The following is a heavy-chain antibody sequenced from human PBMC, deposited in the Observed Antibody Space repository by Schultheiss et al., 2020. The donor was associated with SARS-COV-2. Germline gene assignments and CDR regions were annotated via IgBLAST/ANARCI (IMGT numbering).Heavy chain of an antibody. CDR3: ARDRSSAYYYYMDV. V-gene: IGHV4-39*07. J-gene: IGHJ6*03. D-gene: IGHD3-22*01. Sequence: GSLRLSCTVSGGSISSSSYYWGWIRQPPGKGLEWIGEINHSGSTNYNPSLKSRVTISVDTSKNQFSLKLSSVTAADTAVYYCARDRSSAYYYYMDVWGKGTTVTVSS. CDR1: GGSISSSSYY. CDR2: INHSGST.